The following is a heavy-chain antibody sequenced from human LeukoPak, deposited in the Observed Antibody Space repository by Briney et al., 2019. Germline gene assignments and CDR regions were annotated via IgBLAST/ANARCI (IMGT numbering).Heavy chain of an antibody. Sequence: GGSLRLSCAASGFTFSSYWMSWVRQAPGKGLEWVANIKQDGSEKYYVDSVKGRFTISRDNAKNSLYLQMNSLRAEDTAVYYCARVGGWDKNFCFDYWGQGTLATVSS. J-gene: IGHJ4*02. V-gene: IGHV3-7*01. CDR1: GFTFSSYW. D-gene: IGHD1-26*01. CDR2: IKQDGSEK. CDR3: ARVGGWDKNFCFDY.